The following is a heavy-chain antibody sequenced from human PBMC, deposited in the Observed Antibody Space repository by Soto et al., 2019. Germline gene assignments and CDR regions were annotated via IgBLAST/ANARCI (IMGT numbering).Heavy chain of an antibody. V-gene: IGHV3-15*01. CDR2: IKSKTDGGTT. CDR3: ARGFRDFGVVEGVFDY. J-gene: IGHJ4*02. Sequence: PGGSLRLSCAASGFTFSNAWVSWVRQAPGKGLEWVGRIKSKTDGGTTDYAAPVKGRFTISRDDSKNTLYLQMNSLKTEDTAVYYCARGFRDFGVVEGVFDYWGQGTLVTVSS. D-gene: IGHD3-3*01. CDR1: GFTFSNAW.